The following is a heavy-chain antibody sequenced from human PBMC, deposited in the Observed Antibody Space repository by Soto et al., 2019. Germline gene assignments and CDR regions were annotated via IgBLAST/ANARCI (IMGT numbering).Heavy chain of an antibody. CDR3: AKVPSQYIWGSYLRYYDY. D-gene: IGHD3-16*02. Sequence: EVQILESGGGLVQPGGSLRLSCAASGFTFSNYAMTWVRQAPGRGLEWVSAVSANSDYAYYADSVKDRFTISRDNSKNTLYLHTDSLRAEDTAVYYCAKVPSQYIWGSYLRYYDYWGQGTLVTVSS. CDR2: VSANSDYA. J-gene: IGHJ4*02. CDR1: GFTFSNYA. V-gene: IGHV3-23*01.